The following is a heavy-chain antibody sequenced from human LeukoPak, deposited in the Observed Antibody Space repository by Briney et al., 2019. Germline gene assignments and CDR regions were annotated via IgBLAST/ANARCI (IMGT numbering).Heavy chain of an antibody. Sequence: SETLSLTCTVSGGSISSYYWSWIRQSPVKGLEGIGYIFPSGSAFYNPSLESRVAISLDTSENQFSMRLNSVTAADTAVYYCARRNHYFYYMDVWGKGTTVTVSS. CDR2: IFPSGSA. CDR1: GGSISSYY. V-gene: IGHV4-4*09. CDR3: ARRNHYFYYMDV. J-gene: IGHJ6*03.